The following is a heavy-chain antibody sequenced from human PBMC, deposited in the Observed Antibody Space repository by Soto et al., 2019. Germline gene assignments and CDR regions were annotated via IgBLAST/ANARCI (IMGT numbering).Heavy chain of an antibody. V-gene: IGHV1-3*01. CDR3: ASDFWSGYYYYMDV. D-gene: IGHD3-3*01. CDR1: GYTFTSYA. CDR2: INAGNGNT. Sequence: GASVKVSCTASGYTFTSYAMHWVRQAPGQRLEWMGWINAGNGNTKYSQKFQGRVTITRDTSASTAYMELSSLRSEDTAMYYCASDFWSGYYYYMDVWGKGTTVTVSS. J-gene: IGHJ6*03.